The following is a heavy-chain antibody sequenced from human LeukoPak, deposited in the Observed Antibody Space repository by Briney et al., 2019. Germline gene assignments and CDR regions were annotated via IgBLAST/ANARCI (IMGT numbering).Heavy chain of an antibody. Sequence: PGGSLRLSCAASAFTFSNYDMHWVRQAPGKGLEWVAFIRYDGSNKYYADFVEGRFTISRDNSKNTLYLLMNSLRAEDTAVYYCAKDSGSYYTSDYWGQGTLVTVSS. CDR1: AFTFSNYD. CDR2: IRYDGSNK. CDR3: AKDSGSYYTSDY. D-gene: IGHD3-10*01. V-gene: IGHV3-30*02. J-gene: IGHJ4*02.